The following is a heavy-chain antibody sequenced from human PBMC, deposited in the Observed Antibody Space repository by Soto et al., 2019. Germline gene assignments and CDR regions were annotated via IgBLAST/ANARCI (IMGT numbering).Heavy chain of an antibody. CDR1: RFTFMSSF. CDR2: INQDGGVT. CDR3: ARYYRGSGRYFFDY. Sequence: EGSLRLSCVASRFTFMSSFMGWVRQAPGKGLEWVANINQDGGVTYYVDSVEGRFTIFRDNAKDSLYLQMHSLRAEDTAVYYCARYYRGSGRYFFDYWGQGTLVTSPQ. D-gene: IGHD6-19*01. V-gene: IGHV3-7*03. J-gene: IGHJ4*02.